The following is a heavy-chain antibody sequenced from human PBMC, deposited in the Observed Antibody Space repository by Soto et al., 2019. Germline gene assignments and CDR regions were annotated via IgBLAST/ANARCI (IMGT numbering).Heavy chain of an antibody. D-gene: IGHD3-10*01. CDR2: ISDSGDST. V-gene: IGHV3-23*01. Sequence: EVQLLESGGGLVQPGGSLRLSCAASGFTFSAYAMSWVRQAPGKGLEWVSAISDSGDSTYSADSVKGRFTISRDNSRNTLYLQMNCLRADHTAVYYCAKGSPGSRPYYFDYWGQGTLVTVSS. CDR3: AKGSPGSRPYYFDY. J-gene: IGHJ4*02. CDR1: GFTFSAYA.